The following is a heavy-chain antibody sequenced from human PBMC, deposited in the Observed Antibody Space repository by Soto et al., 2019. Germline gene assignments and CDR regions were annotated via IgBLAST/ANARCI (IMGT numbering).Heavy chain of an antibody. D-gene: IGHD2-2*01. CDR1: GFTFSSYA. J-gene: IGHJ6*03. Sequence: GGSLRLSCAASGFTFSSYAMSWVRQAPGKGLEWVSAISGSGGSTYYADSVKGRFTISRDNSKNTLYLQMNSLRAEDTAVYYCAKSWPHHVYSSPHCSSTSCSHAPTYYYYYMDVWGKGTTVTVSS. CDR3: AKSWPHHVYSSPHCSSTSCSHAPTYYYYYMDV. CDR2: ISGSGGST. V-gene: IGHV3-23*01.